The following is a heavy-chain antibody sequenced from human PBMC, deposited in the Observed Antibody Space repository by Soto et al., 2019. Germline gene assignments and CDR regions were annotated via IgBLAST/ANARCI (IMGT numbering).Heavy chain of an antibody. J-gene: IGHJ5*02. CDR3: AKDRLSSGSGVRFDP. Sequence: EVQLLESGGGLVQPGGSLRLSCAASGFTFSSYAMSWVRQAPGKGLEWVSDISGGGENTYYADSVRGRFTISRDNSTNTLYLQMNSLRAEDTAKYYCAKDRLSSGSGVRFDPWGQGTLVTVSS. V-gene: IGHV3-23*01. CDR2: ISGGGENT. CDR1: GFTFSSYA. D-gene: IGHD6-19*01.